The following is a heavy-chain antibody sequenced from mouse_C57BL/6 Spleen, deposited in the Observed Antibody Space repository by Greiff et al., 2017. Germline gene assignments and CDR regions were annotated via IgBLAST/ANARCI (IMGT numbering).Heavy chain of an antibody. CDR2: IYPSDSET. Sequence: QVQLKQPGAELVRPGSSVKLSCKASGYTFTSYWMDWVKQRPGQGLEWIGNIYPSDSETHYNQKFKDKATLTVDKSSSTAYMQLSSLTSEDSAVYYCAREGGNYDYDVYAMDYWGQGTSVTVSS. V-gene: IGHV1-61*01. CDR3: AREGGNYDYDVYAMDY. D-gene: IGHD2-4*01. J-gene: IGHJ4*01. CDR1: GYTFTSYW.